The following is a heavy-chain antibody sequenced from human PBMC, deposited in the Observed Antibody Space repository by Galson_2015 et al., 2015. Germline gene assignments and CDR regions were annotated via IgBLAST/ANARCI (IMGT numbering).Heavy chain of an antibody. V-gene: IGHV3-49*03. CDR1: GFTFGDYG. J-gene: IGHJ4*02. Sequence: SLRLSCAASGFTFGDYGVSWLRQAPGKGLEWVSFIRSKPYGGTIQYAASVKGRFTMSRDDFKSIAYLQMNSLKTEDTAVYYCTRVPAMVGGLFDCWGQGTLVTVSS. CDR2: IRSKPYGGTI. CDR3: TRVPAMVGGLFDC. D-gene: IGHD3-10*01.